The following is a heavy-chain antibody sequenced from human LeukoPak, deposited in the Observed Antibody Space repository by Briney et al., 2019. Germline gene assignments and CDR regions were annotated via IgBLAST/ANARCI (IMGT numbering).Heavy chain of an antibody. CDR1: GFTFSSYE. CDR2: ISSSGSTI. V-gene: IGHV3-48*03. D-gene: IGHD4-17*01. Sequence: GGSLRLSCAASGFTFSSYEMNWVRQAAGKGLEWVSYISSSGSTIYYADSVKGRFTISRDNANKSLYLQMNSLRAAATAVSYFARELIQDDYGDYVGVFDIWGQGTMVTVS. CDR3: ARELIQDDYGDYVGVFDI. J-gene: IGHJ3*02.